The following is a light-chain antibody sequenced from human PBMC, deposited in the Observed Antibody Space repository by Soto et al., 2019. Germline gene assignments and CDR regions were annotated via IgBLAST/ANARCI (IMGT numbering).Light chain of an antibody. CDR2: EVS. CDR3: SSYTARRILYM. Sequence: QSALTQPASVSGSPGQSITISCTGTSSDIGNYNYVSWYQHNPGKAPKLIIFEVSNRPSGVSNRFSGSKSGDTASLTISGLQAEDEADYYCSSYTARRILYMFGPGTKVTVL. V-gene: IGLV2-14*01. J-gene: IGLJ1*01. CDR1: SSDIGNYNY.